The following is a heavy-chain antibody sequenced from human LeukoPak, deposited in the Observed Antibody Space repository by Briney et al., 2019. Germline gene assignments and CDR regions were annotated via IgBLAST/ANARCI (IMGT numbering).Heavy chain of an antibody. J-gene: IGHJ4*02. CDR3: ARDREAYCGGDCSHFDY. Sequence: TGGSLRLSCAASGFTFSSYSMNWVRQAPGKGLEWVSSISSSSYIYYADSVKGRFTISRDNAKNSLYLQMNSLRAEDTAVYYCARDREAYCGGDCSHFDYWGQGTLVTVSS. V-gene: IGHV3-21*01. CDR1: GFTFSSYS. CDR2: ISSSSYI. D-gene: IGHD2-21*02.